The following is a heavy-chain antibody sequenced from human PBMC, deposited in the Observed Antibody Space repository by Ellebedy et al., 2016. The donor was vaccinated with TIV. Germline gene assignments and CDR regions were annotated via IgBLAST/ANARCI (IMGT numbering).Heavy chain of an antibody. CDR2: IWYDGSNK. D-gene: IGHD3-10*01. V-gene: IGHV3-33*08. CDR3: ARDLRRGRSGSFDY. CDR1: GFTFSSYG. Sequence: GESLKISCAASGFTFSSYGMHWVRQAPGQGLEWVAVIWYDGSNKYYADSVKGRFTISRDNSKNTLYLQMNSLRAEDTAVYYCARDLRRGRSGSFDYWGQGTLVTVSS. J-gene: IGHJ4*02.